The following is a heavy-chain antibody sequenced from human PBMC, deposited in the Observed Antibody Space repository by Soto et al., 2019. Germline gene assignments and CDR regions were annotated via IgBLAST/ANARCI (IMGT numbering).Heavy chain of an antibody. V-gene: IGHV1-18*04. J-gene: IGHJ5*02. CDR2: ISPHNGNT. D-gene: IGHD2-2*01. CDR3: VRSQCYEPGDP. Sequence: QVHLEQSGAEMRKPGASVTVSCKASGYTFRNYGINWVRQAPGQGLEWMGWISPHNGNTKYAQQFQGRVTMTADTSTTTSLMELRSLRPDDTAMYCCVRSQCYEPGDPWGQGTLVTVSS. CDR1: GYTFRNYG.